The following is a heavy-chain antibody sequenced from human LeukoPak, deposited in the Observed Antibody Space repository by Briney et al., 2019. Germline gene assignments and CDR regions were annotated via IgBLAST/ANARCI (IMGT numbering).Heavy chain of an antibody. D-gene: IGHD6-19*01. CDR1: GFTFSSYA. Sequence: GRSLGLSCAASGFTFSSYAMHWVRQAPGKGLEWVAVISYDGSNKYYAGSVKGRFTISRDNSKNTLYLQMNGLRAEDTAVYYCARAHRSSGWSSAFDIWGQGTMVTVSS. V-gene: IGHV3-30-3*01. CDR3: ARAHRSSGWSSAFDI. CDR2: ISYDGSNK. J-gene: IGHJ3*02.